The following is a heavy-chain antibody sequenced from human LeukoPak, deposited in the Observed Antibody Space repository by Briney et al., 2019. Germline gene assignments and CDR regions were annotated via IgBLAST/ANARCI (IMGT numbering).Heavy chain of an antibody. CDR2: ISYDGSNK. J-gene: IGHJ3*02. V-gene: IGHV3-30-3*01. CDR1: GFTFSSYA. Sequence: TGGSLRLSCAASGFTFSSYAMHWVRQAPGKGLEWVAVISYDGSNKYYADSVQGRFTISRDNAKNSLYLQMNSLRDEDTAVYYCARDQGMVNDAFDIWGQGTLVTVSS. CDR3: ARDQGMVNDAFDI. D-gene: IGHD3-10*01.